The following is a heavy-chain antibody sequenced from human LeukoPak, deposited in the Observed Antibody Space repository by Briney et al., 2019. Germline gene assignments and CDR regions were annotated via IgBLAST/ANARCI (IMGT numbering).Heavy chain of an antibody. D-gene: IGHD3-22*01. Sequence: ASVKVSCKVSGYTLTDLSMHWVRQAPGKGLEWMGGFHPEDGETIYAQKFQGRVTITRDTSASTAYMELSSLRSEDTAVYYCARAPYYYDSSGYRSWFDPWGQGTLVTVSS. CDR2: FHPEDGET. CDR1: GYTLTDLS. V-gene: IGHV1-24*01. CDR3: ARAPYYYDSSGYRSWFDP. J-gene: IGHJ5*02.